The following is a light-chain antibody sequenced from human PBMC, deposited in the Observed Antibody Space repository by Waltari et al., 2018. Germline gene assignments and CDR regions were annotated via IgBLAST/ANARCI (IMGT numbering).Light chain of an antibody. V-gene: IGKV4-1*01. CDR2: WAS. J-gene: IGKJ1*01. CDR3: QQSYAVPQT. Sequence: DIVMTQSPDSLAMSLGERATINCKSSQSILYNSNNKNYLAWYQQRPGQPPRLLISWASTRESGVPDRFSGSGSGTDFTLTISSLQAEDVAVYYCQQSYAVPQTFGQGTKVEIK. CDR1: QSILYNSNNKNY.